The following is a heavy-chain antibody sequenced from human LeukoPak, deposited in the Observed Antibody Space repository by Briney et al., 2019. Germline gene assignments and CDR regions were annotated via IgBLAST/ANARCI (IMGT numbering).Heavy chain of an antibody. J-gene: IGHJ4*02. D-gene: IGHD5-18*01. CDR2: ISSSSSTI. V-gene: IGHV3-48*02. CDR3: ARYVDTTMLT. CDR1: GFTFSNYW. Sequence: SGGSLRLSCAASGFTFSNYWMNWVRQAPGKGLEWVSYISSSSSTIYYADSVKGRFTISRDNAKNSLYLQMNSLRDEDTAVYYRARYVDTTMLTWGQGTLVTVSS.